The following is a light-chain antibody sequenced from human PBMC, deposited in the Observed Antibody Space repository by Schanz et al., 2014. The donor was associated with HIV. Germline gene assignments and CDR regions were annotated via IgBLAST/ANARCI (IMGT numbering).Light chain of an antibody. Sequence: EIVLTQSPGTLSLSPGERATLSCRASQTVSNNLAWYQQKPGQAPRLLIYGASTRVTGIPARFSGSGSGTEFTLTISSLQSEDFAVYYCQQYNNWPRTFGQGTKVEF. J-gene: IGKJ1*01. CDR1: QTVSNN. V-gene: IGKV3-15*01. CDR2: GAS. CDR3: QQYNNWPRT.